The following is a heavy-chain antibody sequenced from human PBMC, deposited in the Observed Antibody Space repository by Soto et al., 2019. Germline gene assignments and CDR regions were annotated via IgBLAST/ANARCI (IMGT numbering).Heavy chain of an antibody. V-gene: IGHV3-7*03. CDR2: IREDGSKK. Sequence: EVQLVESGGGLVQPGGSLRLSCAASGFTFSSFTMTWVRQAPGKGLEWVANIREDGSKKFYVDSVKGRFTISRDNTENAVYLQMNSLRVEDTANCARSPDIALAPYFDSWGQGALVTVSS. CDR3: SPDIALAPYFDS. J-gene: IGHJ4*02. CDR1: GFTFSSFT.